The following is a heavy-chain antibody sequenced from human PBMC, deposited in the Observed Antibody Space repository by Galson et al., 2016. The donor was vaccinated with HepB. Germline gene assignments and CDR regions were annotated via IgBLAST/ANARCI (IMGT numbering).Heavy chain of an antibody. D-gene: IGHD6-6*01. CDR2: MNPNSGNT. CDR1: GYTFTXYD. J-gene: IGHJ4*02. V-gene: IGHV1-8*01. Sequence: SVKVSCKASGYTFTXYDIHWVRQAXXXGLXXMGWMNPNSGNTGYAQKXXGRVTMTRDTSISTAYMELSSLRSEDTAMYYCARVEYSSLSGANRFDYWGQGTLVTVSS. CDR3: ARVEYSSLSGANRFDY.